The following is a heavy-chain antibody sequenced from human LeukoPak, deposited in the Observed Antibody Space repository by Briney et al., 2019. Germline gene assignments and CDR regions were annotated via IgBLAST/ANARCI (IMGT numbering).Heavy chain of an antibody. CDR2: ISAYNGNT. CDR1: GYTFTCYG. Sequence: ASVKVSCKASGYTFTCYGISWLRQAPGQGLEWMGWISAYNGNTNYAQNLQVRVTMTTDTSTSTAYMELRSLRSDDTAVYYCARAYCSGGSCYSYYYYYMDVWGKGTTVTVSS. J-gene: IGHJ6*03. CDR3: ARAYCSGGSCYSYYYYYMDV. D-gene: IGHD2-15*01. V-gene: IGHV1-18*01.